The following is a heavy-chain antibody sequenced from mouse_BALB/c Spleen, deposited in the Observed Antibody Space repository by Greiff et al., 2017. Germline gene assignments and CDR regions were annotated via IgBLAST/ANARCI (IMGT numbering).Heavy chain of an antibody. CDR2: ISDGGSYT. CDR1: GFTFSDYY. V-gene: IGHV5-4*02. Sequence: EVKLVESGGGLVKPGGSLKLSCAASGFTFSDYYMYWVRQTPEKRLEWVATISDGGSYTYYPDSVKGRFTISRDNAKNNLYLQMSSLKSEDTAMYYCARADYGQTKRPFAYWGQGTLVTVSA. D-gene: IGHD1-1*02. CDR3: ARADYGQTKRPFAY. J-gene: IGHJ3*01.